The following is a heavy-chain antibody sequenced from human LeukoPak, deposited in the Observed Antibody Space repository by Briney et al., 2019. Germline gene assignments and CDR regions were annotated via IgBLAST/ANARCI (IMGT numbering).Heavy chain of an antibody. CDR3: AKAPWWRPYYYYGMDV. Sequence: PGGSLRLSCAASGFTFSSYAMSWVRQAPGKGLEWVSAISGSGGSTYYADSVKGRFTISRDNSKNTLYLQMNSLRAEDTAVYYCAKAPWWRPYYYYGMDVWGQGTTVTVSS. J-gene: IGHJ6*02. D-gene: IGHD2-15*01. V-gene: IGHV3-23*01. CDR1: GFTFSSYA. CDR2: ISGSGGST.